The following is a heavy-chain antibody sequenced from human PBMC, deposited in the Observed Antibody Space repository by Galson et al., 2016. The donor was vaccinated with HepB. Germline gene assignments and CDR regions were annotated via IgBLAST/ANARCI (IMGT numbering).Heavy chain of an antibody. CDR2: INAGKGNT. Sequence: SVKVSCKASGYTFTTYRMHWVRQAPGQRLEWMGWINAGKGNTNYSQNFQARVTITRDTSASTAYMKLSSLRSEDTAVYYCVVYCGVDCYPYYFDYWGQGTLVTVSS. V-gene: IGHV1-3*01. J-gene: IGHJ4*02. D-gene: IGHD2-21*02. CDR3: VVYCGVDCYPYYFDY. CDR1: GYTFTTYR.